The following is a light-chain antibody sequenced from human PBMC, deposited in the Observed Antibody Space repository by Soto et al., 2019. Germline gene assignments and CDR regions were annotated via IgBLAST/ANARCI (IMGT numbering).Light chain of an antibody. CDR2: DVS. Sequence: QSVLTQPASVSGSPGQSITISCTGTSSDVGGYNYVSWYQQHPGKAPKLMIYDVSNRPSGVSNRFSGSKSGNTASLTISGLQAEDEAEYYCSSYTSSSTLPYVFGAGTKLTVL. J-gene: IGLJ1*01. CDR3: SSYTSSSTLPYV. CDR1: SSDVGGYNY. V-gene: IGLV2-14*01.